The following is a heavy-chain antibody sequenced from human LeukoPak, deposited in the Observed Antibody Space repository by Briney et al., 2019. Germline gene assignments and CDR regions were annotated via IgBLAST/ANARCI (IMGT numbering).Heavy chain of an antibody. CDR1: GFSFSNYW. CDR3: ARFGYVAAVDV. V-gene: IGHV3-7*01. D-gene: IGHD2-15*01. Sequence: GSLRLSCAASGFSFSNYWMTWVRQAPGTGLEWVANINPAGSETYYVDPVKGRFSISRDNAKNLVYLQMNSLRAEDTAVYHCARFGYVAAVDVWGQGTPVTVSS. J-gene: IGHJ4*02. CDR2: INPAGSET.